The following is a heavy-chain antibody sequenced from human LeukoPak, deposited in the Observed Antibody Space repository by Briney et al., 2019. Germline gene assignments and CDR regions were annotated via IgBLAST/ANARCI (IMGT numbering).Heavy chain of an antibody. V-gene: IGHV3-15*01. CDR3: TTDASYYDSSGYYYGGDY. Sequence: TGESLRLSCAASGFTFSNAWMSWVRQAPGKGLEWVGRIKSKTDGGTTDYAAPVKGRFTISRDDSKNTLYLQMNSLKTEDTAVYYCTTDASYYDSSGYYYGGDYWGQGTLVTVSS. CDR1: GFTFSNAW. D-gene: IGHD3-22*01. CDR2: IKSKTDGGTT. J-gene: IGHJ4*02.